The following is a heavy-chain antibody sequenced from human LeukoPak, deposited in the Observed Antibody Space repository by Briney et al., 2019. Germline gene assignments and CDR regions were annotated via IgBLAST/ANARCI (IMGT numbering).Heavy chain of an antibody. J-gene: IGHJ3*02. Sequence: SEALSLTCTASGGSISSYYWSWIRQPPGKGLEWIGYIYYSGSTNYNPSLKSRVTLSVDTSKNQFSLKLSSLTAADTAVYYCARRTRYGSGSYYSLRAFDIWGQGTMVTVSS. V-gene: IGHV4-59*01. CDR3: ARRTRYGSGSYYSLRAFDI. CDR2: IYYSGST. D-gene: IGHD3-10*01. CDR1: GGSISSYY.